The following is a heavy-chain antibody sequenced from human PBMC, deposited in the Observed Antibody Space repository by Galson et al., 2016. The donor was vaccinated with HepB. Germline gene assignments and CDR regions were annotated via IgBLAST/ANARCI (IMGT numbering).Heavy chain of an antibody. Sequence: SVKVSCKASGYTFITNYVHWVRQAPGQGLEWMGMINPSYGSTSYGQKFQGRVIMTRDTSTSTVYMEVSRLTSEDTAVYYCSRGLGAAAGTYLDFWGQGTLVTVAS. CDR3: SRGLGAAAGTYLDF. CDR2: INPSYGST. D-gene: IGHD6-13*01. V-gene: IGHV1-46*01. CDR1: GYTFITNY. J-gene: IGHJ4*02.